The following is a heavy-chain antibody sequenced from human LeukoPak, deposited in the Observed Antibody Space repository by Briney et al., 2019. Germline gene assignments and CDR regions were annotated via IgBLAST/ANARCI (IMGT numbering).Heavy chain of an antibody. D-gene: IGHD1-14*01. CDR1: GDSVSSYY. J-gene: IGHJ4*02. V-gene: IGHV4-59*02. Sequence: SETLSLTCSVSGDSVSSYYWSWIRQPPGKGLEWIGYIYHSGIINYNPSLKSRVTISLDTFKNQFSLRLSSVTTADTAMYYCTKNAGRGRPTDFWGQGTLVTVSS. CDR3: TKNAGRGRPTDF. CDR2: IYHSGII.